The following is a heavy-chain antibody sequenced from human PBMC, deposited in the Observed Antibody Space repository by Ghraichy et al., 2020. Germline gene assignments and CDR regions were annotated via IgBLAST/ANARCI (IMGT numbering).Heavy chain of an antibody. J-gene: IGHJ4*02. CDR1: GGSISSSSYY. V-gene: IGHV4-39*07. CDR2: IYYSGST. CDR3: ARSRTMFPLDY. D-gene: IGHD3-10*02. Sequence: SQTLSLTCTVSGGSISSSSYYWGWIRQPPGKGLEWIGSIYYSGSTYYNPSLKSRVTISVDTSKNQFSLKLSSVTAADTAVYYCARSRTMFPLDYWGQGTLVTVSS.